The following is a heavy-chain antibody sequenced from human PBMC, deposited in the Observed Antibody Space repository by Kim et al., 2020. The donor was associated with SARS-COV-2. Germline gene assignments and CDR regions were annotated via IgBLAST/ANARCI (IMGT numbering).Heavy chain of an antibody. CDR3: TRHHIERWYGGMDV. V-gene: IGHV3-73*01. Sequence: AASVKGRFTISRDDSKNTAYLQMNSLKTEDTAVYYCTRHHIERWYGGMDVWGQGTTVTVSS. D-gene: IGHD2-15*01. J-gene: IGHJ6*02.